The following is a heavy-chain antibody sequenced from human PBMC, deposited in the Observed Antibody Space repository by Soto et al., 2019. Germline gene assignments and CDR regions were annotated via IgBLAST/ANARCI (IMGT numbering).Heavy chain of an antibody. CDR1: GYTFTNSD. J-gene: IGHJ5*02. Sequence: ASVKVSCKASGYTFTNSDISWVRQAPGQGLEWMGWISAYNGNTNYAQKLQGRVTMTTDTSTSTAYMELRSLRSDDTAVYYCARSDIAAAGSGDWFDPWGQGTLVTVSS. D-gene: IGHD6-13*01. CDR3: ARSDIAAAGSGDWFDP. V-gene: IGHV1-18*01. CDR2: ISAYNGNT.